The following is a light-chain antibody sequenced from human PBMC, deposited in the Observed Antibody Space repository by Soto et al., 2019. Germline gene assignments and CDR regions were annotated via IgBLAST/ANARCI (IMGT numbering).Light chain of an antibody. CDR2: SHN. CDR3: AAWDDSLNGYV. V-gene: IGLV1-44*01. CDR1: SSNIGSNT. Sequence: QSVLTQPPSASGTPGQRVTISCCGSSSNIGSNTVNWYQQLPGTAPKLLIYSHNQRPSGVPDRFSGSKSGTSASLAISGLQSEDEADYYCAAWDDSLNGYVFGTGTKLTVL. J-gene: IGLJ1*01.